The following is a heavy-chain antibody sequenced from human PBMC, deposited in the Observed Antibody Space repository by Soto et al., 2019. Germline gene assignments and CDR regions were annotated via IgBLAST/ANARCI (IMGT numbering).Heavy chain of an antibody. Sequence: QVQLVQSGAEVKKPGSSVKVSCKASGGTFSSCTISWVRQAPGQGLEWMGRIIPILGIANYAQKFQGRVTITADKSTSTAYMELSSLRSEDTAVYYCARESFRAVNSPFWFDPWGQGTLVTVSS. J-gene: IGHJ5*02. CDR1: GGTFSSCT. V-gene: IGHV1-69*08. CDR2: IIPILGIA. D-gene: IGHD2-15*01. CDR3: ARESFRAVNSPFWFDP.